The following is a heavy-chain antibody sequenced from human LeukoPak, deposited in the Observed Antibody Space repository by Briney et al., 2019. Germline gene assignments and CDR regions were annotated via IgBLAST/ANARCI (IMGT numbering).Heavy chain of an antibody. CDR2: VYYNGNT. J-gene: IGHJ5*02. D-gene: IGHD2-21*02. CDR1: GVSVTRGAYY. CDR3: AREIEGYSDFYSFGRPDNYWFDP. V-gene: IGHV4-30-2*01. Sequence: TSQTLSLTCTVSGVSVTRGAYYWTWIRQPPGKGLEWIVHVYYNGNTDYNPSLKSRVAMSVDKSNNQFSLKLSFVTAADTAVYFCAREIEGYSDFYSFGRPDNYWFDPWGQGTLITVSS.